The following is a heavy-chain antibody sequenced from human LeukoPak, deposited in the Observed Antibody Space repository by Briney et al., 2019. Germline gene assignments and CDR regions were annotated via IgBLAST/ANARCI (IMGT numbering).Heavy chain of an antibody. V-gene: IGHV4-61*02. CDR3: ARWVEYYYYYYMDV. CDR2: IYTSGST. Sequence: SQTLSLTCTVSGGSISSGSYYWSWIRQPAGKGLEWIGRIYTSGSTNYNPSLKSRVTISVDTSKNQFSLKLSSVTAADTAVCYCARWVEYYYYYYMDVWGKGTTVTISS. J-gene: IGHJ6*03. CDR1: GGSISSGSYY.